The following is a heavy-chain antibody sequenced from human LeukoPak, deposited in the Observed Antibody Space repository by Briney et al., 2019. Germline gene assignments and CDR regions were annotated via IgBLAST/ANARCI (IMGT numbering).Heavy chain of an antibody. CDR2: IYSGGST. D-gene: IGHD3-3*01. V-gene: IGHV3-53*01. Sequence: PGGSLRLSCAASGFPFSSYSMTWVRQAPGKGLEWVSLIYSGGSTYYADSVKGRFTISRDNSKNTLYLQMNSLRAEDTAVYYCARDNASGDFWSGYDYYGMDVWGQGTTVTVSS. J-gene: IGHJ6*02. CDR3: ARDNASGDFWSGYDYYGMDV. CDR1: GFPFSSYS.